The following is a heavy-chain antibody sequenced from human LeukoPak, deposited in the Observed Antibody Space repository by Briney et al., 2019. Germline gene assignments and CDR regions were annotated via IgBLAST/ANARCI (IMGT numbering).Heavy chain of an antibody. D-gene: IGHD3-9*01. CDR3: ARLYDISYSWFDP. J-gene: IGHJ5*02. V-gene: IGHV1-46*03. CDR2: FNPSGGTT. Sequence: GASVKVSCKASGYTFTGYCMHWVRQAPGQGLEWMGFFNPSGGTTSYAQNFQGRVTMTRDTSTSTAYMELSSLRSEATAVYYCARLYDISYSWFDPWGQGTLVTVSS. CDR1: GYTFTGYC.